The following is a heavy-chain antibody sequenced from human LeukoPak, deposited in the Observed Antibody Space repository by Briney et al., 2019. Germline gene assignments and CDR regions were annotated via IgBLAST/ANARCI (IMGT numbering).Heavy chain of an antibody. CDR1: GGSISRHY. J-gene: IGHJ4*02. D-gene: IGHD5-18*01. CDR2: ISYGGST. CDR3: ARHVGPGYSYGFDN. V-gene: IGHV4-59*08. Sequence: PSETLCLTCTVSGGSISRHYWSWIRQAPGKGLEWIGYISYGGSTNYNPSLKSRVTISVDTSKNQFSLKLSSVTAADTAVFYCARHVGPGYSYGFDNWGQGTLVTVSS.